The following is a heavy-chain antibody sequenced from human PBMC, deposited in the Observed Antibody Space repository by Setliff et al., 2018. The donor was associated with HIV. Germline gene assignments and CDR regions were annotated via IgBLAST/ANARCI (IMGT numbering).Heavy chain of an antibody. J-gene: IGHJ6*02. V-gene: IGHV4-59*11. CDR3: ARDRGRGSGSPTRKFYYYGMDV. CDR2: IYYSGST. D-gene: IGHD3-10*01. Sequence: NPSETLSLTCTVSIGSISSHYWSWIRQPPGKGLEWIGHIYYSGSTNYNPSLESRVTISVDTSKNKFSVTLRSVTTADTAVYYCARDRGRGSGSPTRKFYYYGMDVWGQGTTVTVSS. CDR1: IGSISSHY.